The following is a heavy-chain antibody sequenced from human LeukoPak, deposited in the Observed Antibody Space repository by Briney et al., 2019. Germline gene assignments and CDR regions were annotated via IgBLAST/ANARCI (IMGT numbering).Heavy chain of an antibody. CDR3: ARNAADCTTSACYDS. D-gene: IGHD2-8*01. J-gene: IGHJ4*02. Sequence: GGSLRLSCAASGFTFRNYAMTWVRQAPGKGLERGSVVTGNDDATYYAASLTGRFTTSRDNSRTTLYLQMHSLRAEDTAVYHCARNAADCTTSACYDSWGQGTLVTVSS. V-gene: IGHV3-23*01. CDR2: VTGNDDAT. CDR1: GFTFRNYA.